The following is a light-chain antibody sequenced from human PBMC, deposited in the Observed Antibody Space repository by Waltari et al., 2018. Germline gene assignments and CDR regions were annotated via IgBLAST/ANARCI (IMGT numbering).Light chain of an antibody. J-gene: IGLJ2*01. CDR2: DDS. Sequence: SYVLTQPPSVSVAPGKPARITCGGNNIGSKRVHWYRQRQGQAPVLVVYDDSDRPSGIPERFSGSNSGNTATLTISRVEAGDEADYYCQVWDSSSDHVVFGGGTKLTVL. V-gene: IGLV3-21*03. CDR3: QVWDSSSDHVV. CDR1: NIGSKR.